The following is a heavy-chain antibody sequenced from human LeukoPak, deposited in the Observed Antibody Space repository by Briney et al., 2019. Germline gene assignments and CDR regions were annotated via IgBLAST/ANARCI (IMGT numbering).Heavy chain of an antibody. Sequence: PGGSLRLSCAASGFTFSDYYMSWIRQAPGKGLEWVSYISSSGSTIYYADSVKGRFTISRDNAKNSLYLQMNSLRAEDTAVYYRARIHPWDDAFDIWGQGTMVTVSS. CDR3: ARIHPWDDAFDI. CDR2: ISSSGSTI. J-gene: IGHJ3*02. D-gene: IGHD1-26*01. V-gene: IGHV3-11*04. CDR1: GFTFSDYY.